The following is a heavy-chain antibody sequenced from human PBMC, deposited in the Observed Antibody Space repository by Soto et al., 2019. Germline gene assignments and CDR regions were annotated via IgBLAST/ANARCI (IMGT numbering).Heavy chain of an antibody. D-gene: IGHD2-21*01. CDR1: GGSISTRNW. CDR3: APLGYCGDDNCHAVS. CDR2: IYHNGNT. Sequence: QVQLQESGPGLVKPSGTLSLTCAVSGGSISTRNWWTWVRHTPGKGLEWVGEIYHNGNTNYNPSLTSRVNIADAKSNNQISLKLSSVTAAATAIYYCAPLGYCGDDNCHAVSWGQGTLVTVSS. J-gene: IGHJ5*02. V-gene: IGHV4-4*02.